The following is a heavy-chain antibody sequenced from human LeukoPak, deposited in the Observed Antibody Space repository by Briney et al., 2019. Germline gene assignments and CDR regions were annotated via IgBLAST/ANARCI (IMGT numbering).Heavy chain of an antibody. D-gene: IGHD3-16*01. CDR1: GGSISSSNW. J-gene: IGHJ6*03. V-gene: IGHV4-4*02. CDR3: ARIKKGDYMDV. CDR2: IHFIGIT. Sequence: SGTLSLTCAVSGGSISSSNWWSWVRQPPGKGLEWIGSIHFIGITYYNPSLKSRITISVDTSKNQSSLKLNSVIAADTAVYYCARIKKGDYMDVWGKGTTVTVSS.